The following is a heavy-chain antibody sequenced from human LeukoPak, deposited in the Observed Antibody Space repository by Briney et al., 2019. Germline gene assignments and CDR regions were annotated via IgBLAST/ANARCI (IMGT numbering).Heavy chain of an antibody. J-gene: IGHJ4*02. CDR3: AKVPSKYYYDSSGGLH. CDR1: GFTFSSYA. CDR2: ISGSGGST. D-gene: IGHD3-22*01. V-gene: IGHV3-23*01. Sequence: PGGSLRLSCAASGFTFSSYAMSWVRQAPGKGLEWVSAISGSGGSTYYADSVKGRFTISRDNSKNTLYLQMNSLRAEDTAVYYCAKVPSKYYYDSSGGLHWGQGTLVTVSS.